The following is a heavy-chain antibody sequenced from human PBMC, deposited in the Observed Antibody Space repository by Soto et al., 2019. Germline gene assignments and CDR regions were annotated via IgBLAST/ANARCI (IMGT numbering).Heavy chain of an antibody. Sequence: QVQLVQSGAEVKKPGASVKVSCKASGYTFTGYYIHWVRQAPGQGLEWMGWMNPNSGDSKVARKFQGSVTMTRDTSISTAYMDLTRRKSDDTAVYYCARDREMATITAAGHWGQGTLVTVSS. D-gene: IGHD5-12*01. CDR2: MNPNSGDS. V-gene: IGHV1-2*02. CDR3: ARDREMATITAAGH. CDR1: GYTFTGYY. J-gene: IGHJ4*02.